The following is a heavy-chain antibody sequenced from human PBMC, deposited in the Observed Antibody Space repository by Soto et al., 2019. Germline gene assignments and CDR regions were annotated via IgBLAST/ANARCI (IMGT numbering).Heavy chain of an antibody. V-gene: IGHV4-34*01. CDR1: GGSFSGYY. CDR3: RQQQLVLSRGYYYYGMDV. CDR2: INHSGST. J-gene: IGHJ6*02. Sequence: KPSETLSLTCAVYGGSFSGYYWSWIRQPPGKGLEWIGEINHSGSTNYNPSLKSRVTISVDTSKNQFSLKLSSVTAADTAVYYCRQQQLVLSRGYYYYGMDVWGQGTTVTVSS. D-gene: IGHD6-13*01.